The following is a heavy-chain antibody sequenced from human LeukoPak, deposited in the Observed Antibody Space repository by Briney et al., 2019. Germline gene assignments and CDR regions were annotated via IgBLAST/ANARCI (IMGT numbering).Heavy chain of an antibody. CDR3: ARNYGPHYDFWSGTYYYYMDV. CDR1: GGSISSSSYY. D-gene: IGHD3-3*01. V-gene: IGHV4-39*01. CDR2: IYYSGST. J-gene: IGHJ6*03. Sequence: SETLSLTCTVSGGSISSSSYYWGWIRQPPGKGLEWIGSIYYSGSTYYNPSLKSRVTISVDTSKNQFSLKLSSVTAADAAVYYCARNYGPHYDFWSGTYYYYMDVWGKGTTVTVSS.